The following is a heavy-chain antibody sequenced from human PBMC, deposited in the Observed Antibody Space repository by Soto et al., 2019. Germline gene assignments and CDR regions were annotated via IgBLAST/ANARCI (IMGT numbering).Heavy chain of an antibody. V-gene: IGHV3-7*01. D-gene: IGHD3-16*01. CDR1: GFTFSSYW. CDR2: IDQDGSWK. Sequence: EVQLVESGGGLVQPGGSLRLSCVASGFTFSSYWMSWVRQAPGKGLEWVANIDQDGSWKYYVDSVKGRFTISRDNAKSALDLQLNRLRAEDTAVYDGARHNPTFRGSDSWLQGTPVAVSS. J-gene: IGHJ4*02. CDR3: ARHNPTFRGSDS.